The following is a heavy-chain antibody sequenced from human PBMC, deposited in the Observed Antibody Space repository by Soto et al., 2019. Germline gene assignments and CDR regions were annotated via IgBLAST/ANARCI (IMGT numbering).Heavy chain of an antibody. Sequence: PSETLSLPCTVSGGSMRNYFWTWIRQPPGKGLEWIGDIHYSGTTSFFPSYNPSLRSRVTISEDTPKNQFSLKLLSVTTADTAVYFCAAGEASSRNLAPYYLDFWGQGTLVTVSS. CDR3: AAGEASSRNLAPYYLDF. J-gene: IGHJ4*02. V-gene: IGHV4-59*01. D-gene: IGHD6-13*01. CDR1: GGSMRNYF. CDR2: IHYSGTT.